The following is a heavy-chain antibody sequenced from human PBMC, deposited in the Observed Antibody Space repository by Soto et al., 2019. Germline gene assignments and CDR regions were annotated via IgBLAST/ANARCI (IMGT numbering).Heavy chain of an antibody. J-gene: IGHJ4*02. V-gene: IGHV4-39*01. CDR2: IYYSGST. Sequence: SETLSLTCTVSGGSISSSSYYWGWIRQPPGKGLEWIGSIYYSGSTYYNPSLKSRVTISVDTSKNQFSLKLSSVTAADTAVYYCATTYDSSGYYYGAKPYYFDYWGQGTLVTVSS. CDR3: ATTYDSSGYYYGAKPYYFDY. CDR1: GGSISSSSYY. D-gene: IGHD3-22*01.